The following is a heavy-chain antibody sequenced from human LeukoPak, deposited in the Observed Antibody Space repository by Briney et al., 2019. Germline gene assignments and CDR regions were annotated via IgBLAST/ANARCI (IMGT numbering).Heavy chain of an antibody. V-gene: IGHV1-2*02. CDR1: GYTFTDYY. Sequence: ASVTVSCKASGYTFTDYYMHWVRQAPGQGLEWMGWINPNSGGTNYAQKFQGRVTMTRDTSISTAYMELSRLRSDDTAVYYCARGALPAVALYYFDYWGQGTLVTVSS. D-gene: IGHD1-26*01. CDR2: INPNSGGT. J-gene: IGHJ4*02. CDR3: ARGALPAVALYYFDY.